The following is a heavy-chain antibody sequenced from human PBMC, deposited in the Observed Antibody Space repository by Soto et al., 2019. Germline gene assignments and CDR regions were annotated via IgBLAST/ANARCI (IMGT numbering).Heavy chain of an antibody. V-gene: IGHV4-34*01. D-gene: IGHD2-2*01. CDR2: INHSGST. Sequence: PSETLSLTCAVYGGSFSGYYWSWIRQPPGKGLEWIGEINHSGSTNYNPSLKSRVTISVDTSKNQFSLKLSSVTAADTAVYYCARDTGRYCSSTSCPRSHYMDVWGKGTTVTV. CDR1: GGSFSGYY. CDR3: ARDTGRYCSSTSCPRSHYMDV. J-gene: IGHJ6*03.